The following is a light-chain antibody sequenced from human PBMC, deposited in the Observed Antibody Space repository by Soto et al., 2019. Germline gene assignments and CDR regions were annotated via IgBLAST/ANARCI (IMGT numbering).Light chain of an antibody. V-gene: IGKV1-39*01. CDR2: TAY. CDR3: QQTYSAPFT. CDR1: QRLFSF. Sequence: DIQMTQSPSSLSASVGDSVTLTCRASQRLFSFLNWYQQAPGRAPKLLISTAYKLQSGVPSRFSGSEFGTEFTLTISSLQPEDFAIYFCQQTYSAPFTFGPGTKVDVK. J-gene: IGKJ3*01.